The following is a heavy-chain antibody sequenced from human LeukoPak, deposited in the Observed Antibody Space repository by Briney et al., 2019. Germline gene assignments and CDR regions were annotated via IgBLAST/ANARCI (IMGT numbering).Heavy chain of an antibody. CDR2: IRSDNGDT. V-gene: IGHV1-2*07. CDR1: GYTFTNYY. D-gene: IGHD4-11*01. CDR3: VRDAVTAEYLDY. Sequence: ATVKVSCKASGYTFTNYYINWVRQAPGQGLEWRAGIRSDNGDTDYSHKFQCRLTVTRDPSISTAYMELSGLMSDDTAVYFCVRDAVTAEYLDYGGQGTLGTLS. J-gene: IGHJ4*02.